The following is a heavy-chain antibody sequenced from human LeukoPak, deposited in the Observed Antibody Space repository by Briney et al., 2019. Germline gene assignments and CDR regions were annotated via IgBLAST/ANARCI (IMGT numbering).Heavy chain of an antibody. Sequence: ASVKVSCKASGYTFTSYDINWVRQATGQGLEWMGWMNPNSGNTGYAQKFQGRVTITRNTSISTAYMELSSLRSEDTAVYYCARTLYDILTGYYTSFDYWGQGTLVTVSS. CDR3: ARTLYDILTGYYTSFDY. J-gene: IGHJ4*02. V-gene: IGHV1-8*03. CDR2: MNPNSGNT. CDR1: GYTFTSYD. D-gene: IGHD3-9*01.